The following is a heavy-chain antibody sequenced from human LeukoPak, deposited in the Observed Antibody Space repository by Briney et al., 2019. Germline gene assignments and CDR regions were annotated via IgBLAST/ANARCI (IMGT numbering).Heavy chain of an antibody. CDR3: ARVALDCSGGSCYFTYFDY. J-gene: IGHJ4*02. CDR1: GYTFTGYY. D-gene: IGHD2-15*01. V-gene: IGHV1-2*02. Sequence: ASVKVSCKASGYTFTGYYMHWVRQAPGQGLEWMGWINPNSGGTNYAQKLQGRVTMTRDTSISTAYMELSRLRSDDTAVYYCARVALDCSGGSCYFTYFDYWGQGTLVTVSS. CDR2: INPNSGGT.